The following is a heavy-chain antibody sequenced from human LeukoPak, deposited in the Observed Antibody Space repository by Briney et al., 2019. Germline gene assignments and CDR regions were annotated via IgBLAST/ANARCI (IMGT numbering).Heavy chain of an antibody. CDR1: GFTFSSYA. Sequence: PGRSLRLSCAASGFTFSSYAMHWVRQAPGKGLEWVAVISYDGSNKYYADSVKGRFIISRDNSKNTLYLQMNSLRAEDTAVYYCARPIYSYFDYWGQGTLVTVSS. CDR2: ISYDGSNK. CDR3: ARPIYSYFDY. J-gene: IGHJ4*02. D-gene: IGHD5-18*01. V-gene: IGHV3-30-3*01.